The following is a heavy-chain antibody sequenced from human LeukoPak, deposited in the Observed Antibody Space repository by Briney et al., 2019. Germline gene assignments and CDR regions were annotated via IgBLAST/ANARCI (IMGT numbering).Heavy chain of an antibody. CDR2: IYYTGST. CDR3: ARNLIPEQLVLNF. Sequence: SETLSLTRTISGGSISSSRYYWGWIRQPPGKGLEWIGYIYYTGSTNYNPSLKSRVTMSVDTSKNQFTLNLKSVTPEDTAVYYCARNLIPEQLVLNFWGQGTLVTVSS. D-gene: IGHD6-13*01. CDR1: GGSISSSRYY. J-gene: IGHJ4*02. V-gene: IGHV4-61*05.